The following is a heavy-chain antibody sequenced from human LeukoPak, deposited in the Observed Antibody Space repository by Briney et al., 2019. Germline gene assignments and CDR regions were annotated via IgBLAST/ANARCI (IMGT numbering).Heavy chain of an antibody. CDR2: IYTTGST. CDR3: ARDSSGWYIDY. V-gene: IGHV4-4*07. CDR1: GGSISTYY. J-gene: IGHJ4*02. Sequence: SETLSLTCTVSGGSISTYYWNWIRQPAGKGLEWIGRIYTTGSTNYNPSLKSRVTMSVDTSKNQFSLKLSSVTAADTALYYCARDSSGWYIDYWGQGILVTVSS. D-gene: IGHD6-19*01.